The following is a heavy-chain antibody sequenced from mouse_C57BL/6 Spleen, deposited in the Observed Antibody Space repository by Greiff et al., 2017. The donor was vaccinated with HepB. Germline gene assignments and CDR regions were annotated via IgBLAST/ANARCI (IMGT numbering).Heavy chain of an antibody. CDR3: ARLGTTVVAVDY. CDR2: IYPRSGNT. V-gene: IGHV1-81*01. J-gene: IGHJ2*01. CDR1: GYTFTSYG. Sequence: QVQLKQSGAELARPGASVKLSCKASGYTFTSYGISWVKQRTGQGLEWIGEIYPRSGNTYYNEKFKGKATLTADKSSSTAYMELRSLTSEDSAVYFCARLGTTVVAVDYWGQGTTLTVSS. D-gene: IGHD1-1*01.